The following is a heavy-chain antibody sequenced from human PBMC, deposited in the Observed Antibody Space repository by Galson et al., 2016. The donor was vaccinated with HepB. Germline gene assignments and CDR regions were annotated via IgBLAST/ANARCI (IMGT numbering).Heavy chain of an antibody. CDR1: GFTFSTFG. V-gene: IGHV3-33*01. CDR3: ARDDVLAGNAMDV. J-gene: IGHJ6*02. D-gene: IGHD6-6*01. CDR2: IVSDGGEQ. Sequence: SLRLSCASSGFTFSTFGMHWVRQVPGKGLEHVGVIVSDGGEQHYEDSVRGRFTISRDNSKDTLYLQVDSLGVDDTAIYFCARDDVLAGNAMDVWGQGTTVTVSS.